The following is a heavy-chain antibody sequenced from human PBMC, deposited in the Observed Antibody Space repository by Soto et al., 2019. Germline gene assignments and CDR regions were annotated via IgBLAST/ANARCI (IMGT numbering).Heavy chain of an antibody. D-gene: IGHD6-19*01. V-gene: IGHV3-23*01. CDR3: AKDLDEDSSGWHRAAFDI. CDR1: GFTFSSYA. J-gene: IGHJ3*02. CDR2: ISGSGGST. Sequence: PGGSLRLSCAASGFTFSSYAMSWVRQAPGKGLEWVSAISGSGGSTYYADSVKGRFTISRDNSKNTLYLQMNSLRAEDTAVYYCAKDLDEDSSGWHRAAFDIWGQGTMVTVSS.